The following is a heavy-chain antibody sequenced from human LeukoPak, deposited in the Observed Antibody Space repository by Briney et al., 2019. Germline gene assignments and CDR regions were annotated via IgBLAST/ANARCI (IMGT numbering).Heavy chain of an antibody. CDR1: GGSISSGGYY. D-gene: IGHD1-26*01. CDR2: IYYSGST. Sequence: SETLSLTCTVSGGSISSGGYYWSWIRQHPGKGLEWIGYIYYSGSTYYNPSLKSRVTISVDTSKNQFSLKLSSVIAADTAVYYCARGVGSGSRLRAGDYWGQGTLVTVSS. V-gene: IGHV4-31*03. CDR3: ARGVGSGSRLRAGDY. J-gene: IGHJ4*02.